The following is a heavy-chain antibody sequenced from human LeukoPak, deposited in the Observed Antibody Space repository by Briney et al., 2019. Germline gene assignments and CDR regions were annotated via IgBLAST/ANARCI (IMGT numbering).Heavy chain of an antibody. D-gene: IGHD6-13*01. J-gene: IGHJ4*02. CDR2: INPNSGGT. CDR3: ARASGGSSWYRG. V-gene: IGHV1-2*02. Sequence: ASVKVSCKASGYTFTGYYMHWVRQAPGQGLEWMGWINPNSGGTNYAQKFQDRVTMTRDTSISTAYMELSRLRSDDTAVYYCARASGGSSWYRGWGQGTLVTVSS. CDR1: GYTFTGYY.